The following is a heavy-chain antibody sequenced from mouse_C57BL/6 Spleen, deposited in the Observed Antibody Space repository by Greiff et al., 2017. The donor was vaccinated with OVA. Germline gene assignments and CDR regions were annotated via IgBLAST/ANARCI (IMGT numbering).Heavy chain of an antibody. V-gene: IGHV1-80*01. J-gene: IGHJ2*01. CDR2: IYPGDGDT. D-gene: IGHD1-1*02. CDR3: ARDGYWGSLDY. Sequence: HVQLQPSGAELVKPGASVKISCKASGYAFSSYWMNWVKQRPGKGLEWIGQIYPGDGDTNYNGKFKGKATLTADKSSSTAYMQLSSLTSEDSAVYFCARDGYWGSLDYWCQGTTLTVSS. CDR1: GYAFSSYW.